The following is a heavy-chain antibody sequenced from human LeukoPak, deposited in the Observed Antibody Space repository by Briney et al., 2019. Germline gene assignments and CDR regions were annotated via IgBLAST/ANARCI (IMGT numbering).Heavy chain of an antibody. J-gene: IGHJ4*02. V-gene: IGHV3-73*01. CDR1: GVTFSGSA. Sequence: GGSLRLSCAASGVTFSGSAMHWVRQASGKGLEWVGRIRSKANSYATAYAASVKGRFTISRDDSKNTAYLQMNSLKTEDTAVYYCTISSGWPTRLPDYWGQGTLVTVSS. CDR3: TISSGWPTRLPDY. CDR2: IRSKANSYAT. D-gene: IGHD6-19*01.